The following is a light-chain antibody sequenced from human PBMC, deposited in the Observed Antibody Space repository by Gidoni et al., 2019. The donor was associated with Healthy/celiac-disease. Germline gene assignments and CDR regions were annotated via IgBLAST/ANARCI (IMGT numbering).Light chain of an antibody. Sequence: EIVLTQSPATLSLSPGERATLSCRASQSVSSYLAWYQQKPGQAPRLLIYDASNRATGIPARFSGSGSGTDFTLTISSLEPEDFAVYYCQQRINWPWTFXQXTKVEIK. CDR1: QSVSSY. V-gene: IGKV3-11*01. CDR3: QQRINWPWT. CDR2: DAS. J-gene: IGKJ1*01.